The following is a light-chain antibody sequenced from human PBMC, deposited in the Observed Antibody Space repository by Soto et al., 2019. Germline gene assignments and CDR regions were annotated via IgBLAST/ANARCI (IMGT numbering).Light chain of an antibody. CDR1: QGISSY. CDR2: AAS. J-gene: IGKJ5*01. CDR3: QQLDSFPIT. V-gene: IGKV1-9*01. Sequence: IQPSQSPSSLSASVGDRVIITCRASQGISSYLAWYQQKLGKAPKLLIYAASTLQSGVPSRFSGSGSGTDFTLTISSLQPEDFASYYCQQLDSFPITFGQGTRLEIK.